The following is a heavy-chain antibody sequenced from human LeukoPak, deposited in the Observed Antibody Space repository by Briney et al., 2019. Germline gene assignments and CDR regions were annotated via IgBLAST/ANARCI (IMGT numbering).Heavy chain of an antibody. D-gene: IGHD3-9*01. CDR3: ARSAPSYDILTGYHYYFDY. CDR2: ISSSGTYI. J-gene: IGHJ4*02. CDR1: GFTISDYS. Sequence: GGSLRLSCGASGFTISDYSMNWVRQAPGKGLEWVSSISSSGTYIYYADSVEGRFAIARDNAENSLYLQMNSLRAEDTAVYYCARSAPSYDILTGYHYYFDYWGQGTLVTVSS. V-gene: IGHV3-21*01.